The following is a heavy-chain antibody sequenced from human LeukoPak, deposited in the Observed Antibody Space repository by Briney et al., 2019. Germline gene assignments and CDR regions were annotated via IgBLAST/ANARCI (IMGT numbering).Heavy chain of an antibody. J-gene: IGHJ6*03. Sequence: ASVKVSCKASGYTFTGYYLHWVRQAPGQGLEWMGCVNPNSGDTNYAQKFQGSVTMTRDTSISTVYMELSRLRSDDTAVYYCAKAAAGSQHSYYYYYYLDVWGTGTTVTISS. CDR1: GYTFTGYY. CDR3: AKAAAGSQHSYYYYYYLDV. D-gene: IGHD6-13*01. CDR2: VNPNSGDT. V-gene: IGHV1-2*02.